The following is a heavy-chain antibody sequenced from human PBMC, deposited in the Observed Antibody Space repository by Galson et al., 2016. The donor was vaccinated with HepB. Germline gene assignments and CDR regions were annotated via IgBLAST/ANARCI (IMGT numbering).Heavy chain of an antibody. CDR1: GGSVSRNNW. J-gene: IGHJ3*02. Sequence: SETLSLTCAVSGGSVSRNNWWSWVRQPPGKGLEWIGEIFHSGDTNYNPSLRSRVTISVDKSKNHVSLKLISVTAADTAIYYGASYLIQSWAGSDAFDTWGQGTMVTVSS. CDR2: IFHSGDT. CDR3: ASYLIQSWAGSDAFDT. D-gene: IGHD5-18*01. V-gene: IGHV4-4*02.